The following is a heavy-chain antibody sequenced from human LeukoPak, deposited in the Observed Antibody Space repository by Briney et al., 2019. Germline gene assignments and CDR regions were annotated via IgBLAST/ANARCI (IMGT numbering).Heavy chain of an antibody. J-gene: IGHJ5*02. CDR3: AREHYYGSGRSFRYWFDP. CDR2: INAGNGNT. CDR1: GYTFTSHA. V-gene: IGHV1-3*01. Sequence: ASVKVSCKASGYTFTSHAMHWVRQAPGQRLEWMGWINAGNGNTKYSQKFQGRVTITRDTSATTDHMELSSLRSEDTAVYYCAREHYYGSGRSFRYWFDPWGQGTLVTVSS. D-gene: IGHD3-10*01.